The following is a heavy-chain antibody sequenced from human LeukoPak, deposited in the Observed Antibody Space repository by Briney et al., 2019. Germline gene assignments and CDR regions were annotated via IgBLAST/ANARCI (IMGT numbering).Heavy chain of an antibody. J-gene: IGHJ3*02. CDR2: IYHRGST. CDR3: ARGGGSCWYFGSPGNAFDM. V-gene: IGHV4-59*01. D-gene: IGHD2-15*01. CDR1: GGSISSYY. Sequence: SEPLSLTCTVSGGSISSYYWSWIRQPPGKGLEWIGYIYHRGSTNYSRSLKSRVTISVATSKNQFSLKLSPVTAADAAVYYCARGGGSCWYFGSPGNAFDMGGQGTMVTVSS.